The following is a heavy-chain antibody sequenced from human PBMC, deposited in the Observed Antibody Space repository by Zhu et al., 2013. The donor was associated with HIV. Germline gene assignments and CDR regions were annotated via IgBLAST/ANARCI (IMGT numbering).Heavy chain of an antibody. Sequence: QVQLVQSGPEVKKPGSSVKVSCKPSGDTFSSYAFNWVRQAPGQGLEWLGGIIPIFGTTYSAQRFQGRVTITADKSTSTAYMELSSLRSDDTAVYFCARGRGDYTNSAGYYSMDVWGQGP. CDR3: ARGRGDYTNSAGYYSMDV. D-gene: IGHD4-4*01. CDR2: IIPIFGTT. J-gene: IGHJ6*02. CDR1: GDTFSSYA. V-gene: IGHV1-69*06.